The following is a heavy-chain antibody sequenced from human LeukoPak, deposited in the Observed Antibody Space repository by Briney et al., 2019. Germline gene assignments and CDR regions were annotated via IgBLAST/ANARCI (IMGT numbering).Heavy chain of an antibody. D-gene: IGHD2-15*01. V-gene: IGHV3-30*02. CDR2: IRYDGSNK. Sequence: GGSLRLSCAASGFTFSSYGMHWVRQAPGKGLEWVAFIRYDGSNKYYADSVKGRFTISRDNSKNTLYLQMNSLRAEDTAVYYCAKDMRYCSGGSCYSDDGGDYWGQGTLVTVSS. J-gene: IGHJ4*02. CDR3: AKDMRYCSGGSCYSDDGGDY. CDR1: GFTFSSYG.